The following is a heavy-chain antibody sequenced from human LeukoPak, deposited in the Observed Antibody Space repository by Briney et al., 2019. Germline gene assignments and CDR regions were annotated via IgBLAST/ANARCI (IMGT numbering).Heavy chain of an antibody. CDR2: IYYSGST. Sequence: SETLSPTCTVSGGSISSYYWSWIRQPPGKGLEWIGYIYYSGSTNYNPSLKSRVTISVDTSKNQFSLKLSSVTAADTAVYYCARDSANGPTEGAFDIWGQGTLVTVSS. J-gene: IGHJ3*02. V-gene: IGHV4-59*12. CDR1: GGSISSYY. CDR3: ARDSANGPTEGAFDI. D-gene: IGHD1-26*01.